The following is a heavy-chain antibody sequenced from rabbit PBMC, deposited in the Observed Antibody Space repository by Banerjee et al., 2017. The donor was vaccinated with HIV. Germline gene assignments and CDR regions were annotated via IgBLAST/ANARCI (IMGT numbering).Heavy chain of an antibody. Sequence: QSLEESGGDLVKPGASLTLTCTASGFTLSSYFMCWVRQAPGKGLEWIACINTISGDTVYATWAKGRFTISKTSSTTVTLQMTSLTAADTATYFCARDLAGVIGWNFNLWGPGTLVTVS. CDR1: GFTLSSYF. CDR2: INTISGDT. CDR3: ARDLAGVIGWNFNL. D-gene: IGHD4-1*01. V-gene: IGHV1S40*01. J-gene: IGHJ4*01.